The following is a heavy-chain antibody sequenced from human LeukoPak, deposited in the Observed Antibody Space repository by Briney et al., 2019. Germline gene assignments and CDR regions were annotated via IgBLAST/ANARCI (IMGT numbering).Heavy chain of an antibody. CDR3: ARDPGPHDYGDAFDY. CDR1: GITFSSYW. J-gene: IGHJ4*02. V-gene: IGHV3-74*01. CDR2: INSDGSST. D-gene: IGHD4-17*01. Sequence: GGSLRLSCAASGITFSSYWMHWVRQAPGKGLVWVSRINSDGSSTSYADSVKGRFTISRDNAKNTLYLQMNSLRAEDTAVYYCARDPGPHDYGDAFDYWGQGTLVTVSS.